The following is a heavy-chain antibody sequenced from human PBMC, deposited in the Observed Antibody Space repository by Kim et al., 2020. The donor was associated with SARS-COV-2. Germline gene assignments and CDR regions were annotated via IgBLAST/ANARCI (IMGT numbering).Heavy chain of an antibody. V-gene: IGHV3-23*01. D-gene: IGHD3-3*01. CDR3: AKGYDFSVDQAFDY. J-gene: IGHJ4*02. Sequence: DSVKGRFTISRDNSKNTLYLQMNSLRAEDTAVYYCAKGYDFSVDQAFDYWGQGTLVTVSS.